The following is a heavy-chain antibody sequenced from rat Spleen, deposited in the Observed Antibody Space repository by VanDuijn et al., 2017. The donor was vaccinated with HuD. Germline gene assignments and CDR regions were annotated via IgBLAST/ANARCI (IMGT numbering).Heavy chain of an antibody. V-gene: IGHV5-29*01. CDR1: GFTFDDYG. Sequence: EVQLVESGGGLVQPGRSLKLSCAASGFTFDDYGMAWVRQAPKNGLEWVASISWGGSSTYYPDNVKGRFTVSRDNAKSTLYLQMDSLRSEDTATYYCGRTSLQWFRMDAWGQGTSLTVSS. D-gene: IGHD1-1*01. CDR3: GRTSLQWFRMDA. J-gene: IGHJ4*01. CDR2: ISWGGSST.